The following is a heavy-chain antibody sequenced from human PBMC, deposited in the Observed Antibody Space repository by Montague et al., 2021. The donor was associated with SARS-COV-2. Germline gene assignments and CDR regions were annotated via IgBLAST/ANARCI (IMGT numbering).Heavy chain of an antibody. V-gene: IGHV4-39*07. Sequence: SETLSLTCSVSGGSISSGDFFWGWIRQPPGRGLEWIGSIYSDGRTNYNPSLKSRVTISVDTSKNQFSLKLSSVTAADTAVYYCARGYQLRFLEWSSRQSTFDYWGQGTLVTVSS. CDR3: ARGYQLRFLEWSSRQSTFDY. CDR1: GGSISSGDFF. J-gene: IGHJ4*02. D-gene: IGHD3-3*01. CDR2: IYSDGRT.